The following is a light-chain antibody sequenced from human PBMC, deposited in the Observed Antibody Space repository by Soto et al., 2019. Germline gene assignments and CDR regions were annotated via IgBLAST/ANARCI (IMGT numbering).Light chain of an antibody. CDR3: QQYNNWPRT. Sequence: EIVMTQSPATLSVSPGERATLSCRASQSVSSNLAWYQQKPGQAPSLLIYGASTRATGIPARFSGSGSGTDVTLTISSLQSEDFAVYYCQQYNNWPRTVGQGTKVEIK. CDR1: QSVSSN. CDR2: GAS. V-gene: IGKV3-15*01. J-gene: IGKJ1*01.